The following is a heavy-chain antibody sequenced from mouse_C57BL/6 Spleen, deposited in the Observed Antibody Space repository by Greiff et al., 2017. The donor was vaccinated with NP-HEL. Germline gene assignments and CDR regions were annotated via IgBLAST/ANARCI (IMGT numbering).Heavy chain of an antibody. CDR3: ARGGTYESNY. CDR2: IYPGSGST. J-gene: IGHJ2*01. D-gene: IGHD2-3*01. Sequence: VQLQQSGAELVKPGASVKMSCKASGYTFTSYWITWVKQRPGPGLEWIGDIYPGSGSTNYNEKFKSKATLTVDTSSSTAYMQLSSLTSEDAAVYDCARGGTYESNYWGQGTTLTVSS. V-gene: IGHV1-55*01. CDR1: GYTFTSYW.